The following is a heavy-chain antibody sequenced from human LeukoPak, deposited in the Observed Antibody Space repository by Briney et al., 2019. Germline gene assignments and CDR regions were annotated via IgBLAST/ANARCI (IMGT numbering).Heavy chain of an antibody. Sequence: SQTLSLTCTVSGGSIISSAYYWSWIRQPRGKGLEWIGYIYYSGSTYYNPSLKSRVTISLDTSKNQFSLKLSSVTAADTAVYYCARARITMVRGVTDDYWGQGTLVTVSS. J-gene: IGHJ4*02. CDR2: IYYSGST. D-gene: IGHD3-10*01. V-gene: IGHV4-30-4*08. CDR3: ARARITMVRGVTDDY. CDR1: GGSIISSAYY.